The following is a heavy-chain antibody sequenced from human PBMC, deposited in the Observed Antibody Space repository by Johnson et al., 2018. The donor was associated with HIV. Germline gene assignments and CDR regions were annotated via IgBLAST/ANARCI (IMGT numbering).Heavy chain of an antibody. CDR1: GFTFSSYP. CDR3: TTRLRVGITGPTTAFDI. Sequence: QVQLVESGGGVVQPGRSLRLSCAASGFTFSSYPMHWVRQAPGKGLEWVAVMSFDGSNRYYADSVKGRFTISRDNSKNTLYLQMNSLKTEDTAVYYCTTRLRVGITGPTTAFDIWGQGTMVTVSS. J-gene: IGHJ3*02. V-gene: IGHV3-30*04. CDR2: MSFDGSNR. D-gene: IGHD1-20*01.